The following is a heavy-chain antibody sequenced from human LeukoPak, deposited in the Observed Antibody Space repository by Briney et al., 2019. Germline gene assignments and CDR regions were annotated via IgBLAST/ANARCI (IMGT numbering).Heavy chain of an antibody. Sequence: GASVKVSCKASGYTFTSNGISWVRQAPGQGLEWMGWISAYNGNTNYAQKLQGRVTMTTDTSTSTAYMELSSLRSDDTAVYYCARESVPVIAIPRGLNYWGQGTLVTVSS. CDR1: GYTFTSNG. CDR3: ARESVPVIAIPRGLNY. CDR2: ISAYNGNT. J-gene: IGHJ4*02. D-gene: IGHD3-16*02. V-gene: IGHV1-18*01.